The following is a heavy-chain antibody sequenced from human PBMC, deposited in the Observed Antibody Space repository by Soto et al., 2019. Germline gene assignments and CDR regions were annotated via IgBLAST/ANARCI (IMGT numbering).Heavy chain of an antibody. CDR2: INHSGST. Sequence: SETLPLNCAVYGGSFSGYYWSWIRQPPGKGLEWIGEINHSGSTNYNPSLKSRVTISVDTSKNQFSLKLSSVTAADTAVYYCARAYAYYDFWSGPLMAVGGQGTTVT. J-gene: IGHJ6*01. CDR1: GGSFSGYY. V-gene: IGHV4-34*01. CDR3: ARAYAYYDFWSGPLMAV. D-gene: IGHD3-3*01.